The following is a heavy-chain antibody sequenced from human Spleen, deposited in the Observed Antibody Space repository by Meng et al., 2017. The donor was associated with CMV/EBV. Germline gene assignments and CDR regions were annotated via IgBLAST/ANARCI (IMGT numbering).Heavy chain of an antibody. Sequence: GGSLRLSCAASGFTFSSYAMSWVRQAPGKGLEWVSAISGSGGSTYYADSVKGRFTISRDNSKNTVYLQMDSLRAEDTAVYYCASGRPGEFDYWAQGALVTVSS. CDR3: ASGRPGEFDY. D-gene: IGHD6-6*01. CDR1: GFTFSSYA. J-gene: IGHJ4*02. V-gene: IGHV3-23*01. CDR2: ISGSGGST.